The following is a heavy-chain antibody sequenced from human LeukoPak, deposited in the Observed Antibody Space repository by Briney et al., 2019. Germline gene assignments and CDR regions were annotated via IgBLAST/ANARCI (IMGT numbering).Heavy chain of an antibody. Sequence: GGSLRLSCAASGFTFSSYAMSWVRQAPGKGLEWVSSISGSGTTTYYADSVKGRFTISRDNSKNTLSVQMSSLRVEDTAVYYCAKGSHFDYWGQGILVTVSS. J-gene: IGHJ4*02. CDR1: GFTFSSYA. D-gene: IGHD3-10*01. CDR3: AKGSHFDY. V-gene: IGHV3-23*01. CDR2: ISGSGTTT.